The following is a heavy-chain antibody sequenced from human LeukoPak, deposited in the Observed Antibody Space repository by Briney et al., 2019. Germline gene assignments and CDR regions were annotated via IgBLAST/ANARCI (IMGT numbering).Heavy chain of an antibody. CDR2: IYYSGST. Sequence: PSQTLSLTCTVSGGSISSGGYYWSWIRQHPGKGLEWIGYIYYSGSTYYNPSLKGRVTISVDTSKNQFSLKLSSVTAADTAVYYCARRGIKLIFGVVINTNWFDPWGQGTLVTVSS. D-gene: IGHD3-3*01. CDR3: ARRGIKLIFGVVINTNWFDP. CDR1: GGSISSGGYY. V-gene: IGHV4-31*03. J-gene: IGHJ5*02.